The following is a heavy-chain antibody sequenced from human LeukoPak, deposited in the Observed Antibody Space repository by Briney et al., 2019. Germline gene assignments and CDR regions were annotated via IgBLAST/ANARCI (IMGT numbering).Heavy chain of an antibody. CDR2: VSAYNGNT. Sequence: ASVKVSCKASGYTFTSYGISWVRQAPGQGLEWVGWVSAYNGNTNYAQKLQGRVTMTTDTSTSTAYMELRSLRSDDTAVYYCARDRRGAAAGTGTRDNWFDPWGQGTLVTVSS. CDR1: GYTFTSYG. CDR3: ARDRRGAAAGTGTRDNWFDP. V-gene: IGHV1-18*01. D-gene: IGHD6-13*01. J-gene: IGHJ5*02.